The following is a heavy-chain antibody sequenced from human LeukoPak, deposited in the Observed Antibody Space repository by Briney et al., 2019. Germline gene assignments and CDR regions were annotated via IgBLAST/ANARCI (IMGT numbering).Heavy chain of an antibody. V-gene: IGHV4-34*01. CDR2: INHSGST. CDR1: GGSFSGYY. Sequence: PSETLSLTCAVYGGSFSGYYWSWIRQPPGKGLEWIGEINHSGSTNYNPSLKSRVTISVDTSKNQFSLKLSSVTAADTAVYYCARAPARIAAAGYWGQGTQVTVSS. J-gene: IGHJ4*02. CDR3: ARAPARIAAAGY. D-gene: IGHD6-13*01.